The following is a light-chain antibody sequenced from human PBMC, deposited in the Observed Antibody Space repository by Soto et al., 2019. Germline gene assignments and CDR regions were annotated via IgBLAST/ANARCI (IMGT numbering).Light chain of an antibody. CDR3: CSYSGRYTYV. Sequence: QSALTQPRSVSGSPGQSVTISCTGTSSPVGGYHYVSWYQQFPGKAPKLMIYAVSQRPSGVPDRFSGSESGNTASLTISGLQAEDEAYYYCCSYSGRYTYVFGSGTKLTVL. CDR1: SSPVGGYHY. V-gene: IGLV2-11*01. J-gene: IGLJ1*01. CDR2: AVS.